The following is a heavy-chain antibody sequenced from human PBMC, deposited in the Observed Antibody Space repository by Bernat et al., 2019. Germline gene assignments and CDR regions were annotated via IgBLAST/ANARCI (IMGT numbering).Heavy chain of an antibody. CDR3: ARDSCTTTSCYGD. CDR2: IYSDGST. V-gene: IGHV3-66*01. J-gene: IGHJ4*02. CDR1: GFTVLNNY. D-gene: IGHD2-2*01. Sequence: VESGGGLVQPGGSLRLSCAASGFTVLNNYISWVRQAPGKGLEWVSSIYSDGSTYYADSVKGRFTISRENSKNTLYLQMNGLRAEDTAVYYCARDSCTTTSCYGDWGQGTQVTVSS.